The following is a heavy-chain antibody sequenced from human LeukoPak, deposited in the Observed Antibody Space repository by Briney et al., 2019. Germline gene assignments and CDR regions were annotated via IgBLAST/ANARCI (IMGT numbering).Heavy chain of an antibody. Sequence: PSKTLSLTCTVSGVSISSYYWTWIRQLPGKGLEWIGYIYNSGITNYNPSLKSRVTVSVDTSKNQFSLRLTSVTAADTAVYYCARSVPSLDYLFDSWGHGTLVTVSS. CDR1: GVSISSYY. CDR2: IYNSGIT. V-gene: IGHV4-59*08. D-gene: IGHD4-11*01. CDR3: ARSVPSLDYLFDS. J-gene: IGHJ5*01.